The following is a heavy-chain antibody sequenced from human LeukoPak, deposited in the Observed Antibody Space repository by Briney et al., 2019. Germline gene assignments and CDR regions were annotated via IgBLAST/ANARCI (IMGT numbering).Heavy chain of an antibody. J-gene: IGHJ4*02. CDR2: LSYDGSNT. CDR3: AKDEKQLPDY. V-gene: IGHV3-30*18. D-gene: IGHD6-13*01. Sequence: GRSLSLSCAASGFIFSHYRMHWVRPSPAKGLEGVAVLSYDGSNTYYAESVKGRFTISRDNSMNTLILQMNSLRAEVAAVYYCAKDEKQLPDYWGQGTLVTVSS. CDR1: GFIFSHYR.